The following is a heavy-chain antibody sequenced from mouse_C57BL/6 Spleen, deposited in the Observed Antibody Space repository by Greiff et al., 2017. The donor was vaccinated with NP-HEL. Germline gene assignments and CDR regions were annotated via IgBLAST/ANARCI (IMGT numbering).Heavy chain of an antibody. Sequence: VQLQQSGAELMKPGASVKLSCKATGYTFTGYWIEWVKQRPGHGLEWIGEILPGSGSTNYNEKFKGKATFTADTSSNTAYMQLSSLTTEDSAIYYWAREITTVVASYYDAMDYWGQGTSVTVSS. J-gene: IGHJ4*01. D-gene: IGHD1-1*01. CDR2: ILPGSGST. CDR3: AREITTVVASYYDAMDY. CDR1: GYTFTGYW. V-gene: IGHV1-9*01.